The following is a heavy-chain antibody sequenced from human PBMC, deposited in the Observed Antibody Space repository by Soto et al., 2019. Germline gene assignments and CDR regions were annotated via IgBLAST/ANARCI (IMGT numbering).Heavy chain of an antibody. J-gene: IGHJ4*02. CDR3: AKDSVAGID. CDR1: GFTFDDYA. D-gene: IGHD6-19*01. Sequence: GGSLRLSCAASGFTFDDYAMHWVRQAPGKGPEWVSGISWNSGSIGYADSVKGRFTISRDNAKNSLYLQMNSLRAEDTALYYCAKDSVAGIDWGQGTLVTVSS. CDR2: ISWNSGSI. V-gene: IGHV3-9*01.